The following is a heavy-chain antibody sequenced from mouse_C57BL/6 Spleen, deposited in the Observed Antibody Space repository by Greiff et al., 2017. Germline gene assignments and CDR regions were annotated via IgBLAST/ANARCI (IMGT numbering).Heavy chain of an antibody. CDR1: GYSFTGYY. CDR2: INPSTGGT. D-gene: IGHD2-1*01. J-gene: IGHJ1*03. CDR3: ASRPLYGNYEYFDV. V-gene: IGHV1-42*01. Sequence: VQLQQSGPELVKPGASVKISCKASGYSFTGYYMNWVKQSPEKSLEWIGEINPSTGGTTYNQQFKAKATLTVDKSSSTAYMPLKSLTSEDSAVYYCASRPLYGNYEYFDVWGTGTTVTVSS.